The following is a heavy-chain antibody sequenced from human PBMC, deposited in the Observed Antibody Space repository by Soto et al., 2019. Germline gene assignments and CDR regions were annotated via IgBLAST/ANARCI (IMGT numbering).Heavy chain of an antibody. Sequence: ESGGGLVKPGGSLRLSCAASGFTFSDYYMSWIRQAPGKGLEWVSYISSSGSTIYYADSVKGRFTISRDNAKNSLYLQMNSLRAEDTAVYYCASTRYYYGSGSYFGRYYFDYWGQGTLVTVSS. V-gene: IGHV3-11*01. CDR3: ASTRYYYGSGSYFGRYYFDY. D-gene: IGHD3-10*01. CDR1: GFTFSDYY. CDR2: ISSSGSTI. J-gene: IGHJ4*02.